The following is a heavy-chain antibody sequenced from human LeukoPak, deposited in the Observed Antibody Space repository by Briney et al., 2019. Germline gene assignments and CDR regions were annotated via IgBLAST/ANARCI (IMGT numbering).Heavy chain of an antibody. Sequence: PSETLSLTCTVSGGSISSYYWSWIRQPAGKGLEWIGRFYIIGSTNYNPSLKSRVTMSVDTSKNQFSLRLNSVTAADTAAYYCARDFLLQSEGLFDYWGQGTLVTVSS. J-gene: IGHJ4*02. CDR3: ARDFLLQSEGLFDY. V-gene: IGHV4-4*07. CDR2: FYIIGST. D-gene: IGHD4-11*01. CDR1: GGSISSYY.